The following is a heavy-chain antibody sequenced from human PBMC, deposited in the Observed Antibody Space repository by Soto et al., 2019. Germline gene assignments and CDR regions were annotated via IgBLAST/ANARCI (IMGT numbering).Heavy chain of an antibody. CDR1: GGSIRSYY. Sequence: PSETLSLTCTVSGGSIRSYYWSWIRQPAGKGLEWIGRIYTSGSTNYNPSLKSRVTMSVDTSKNQFSLKLSSVTAADTAVYYCARERGPGSGKAYFDYWGQGTLVTVSS. CDR3: ARERGPGSGKAYFDY. CDR2: IYTSGST. D-gene: IGHD3-10*01. J-gene: IGHJ4*02. V-gene: IGHV4-4*07.